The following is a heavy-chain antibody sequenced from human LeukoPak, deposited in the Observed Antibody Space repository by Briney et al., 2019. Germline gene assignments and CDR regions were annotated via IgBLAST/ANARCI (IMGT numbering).Heavy chain of an antibody. V-gene: IGHV5-51*01. CDR3: ATQRPIAAADYYYYYYMDV. D-gene: IGHD6-13*01. Sequence: GESLKISCKGSGYSFTSYWIGWVRQMPGKGLEWMGIIYPGDSDTRYSPSFQGQATISADKSISTAYLQWSSLKASDTAMYYCATQRPIAAADYYYYYYMDVWGKGTTVTVSS. CDR2: IYPGDSDT. CDR1: GYSFTSYW. J-gene: IGHJ6*03.